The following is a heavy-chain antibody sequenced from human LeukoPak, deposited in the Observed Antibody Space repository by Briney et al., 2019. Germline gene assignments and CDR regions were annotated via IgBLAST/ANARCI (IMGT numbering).Heavy chain of an antibody. V-gene: IGHV3-48*02. Sequence: PGGSLILSCAASGFSFGSYIMNWVRQAPGKGLEWVSYISSSGSTIYYSDSVKGRFTISRDNAKNSLCLQMNSLRDEDTAVYYCARDLNLSYWGQGTLVTVSS. CDR3: ARDLNLSY. CDR2: ISSSGSTI. J-gene: IGHJ4*02. D-gene: IGHD2/OR15-2a*01. CDR1: GFSFGSYI.